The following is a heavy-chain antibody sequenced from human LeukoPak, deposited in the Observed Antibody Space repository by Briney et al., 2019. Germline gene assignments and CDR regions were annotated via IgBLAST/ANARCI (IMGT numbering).Heavy chain of an antibody. CDR3: ARSSLLHSNAMDV. CDR2: ITSSSNV. D-gene: IGHD5-18*01. CDR1: GFTFNSYS. Sequence: GGSLRLSCAASGFTFNSYSMNWVRQAPGKGLEWISYITSSSNVYYADSVKGRFTISRDNTKNSLYLQMSSLRDDDTAVYYCARSSLLHSNAMDVWGQGTTVTVSS. J-gene: IGHJ6*02. V-gene: IGHV3-21*05.